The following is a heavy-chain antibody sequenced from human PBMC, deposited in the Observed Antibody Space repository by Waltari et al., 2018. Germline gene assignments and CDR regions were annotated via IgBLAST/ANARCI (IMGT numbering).Heavy chain of an antibody. D-gene: IGHD6-19*01. CDR2: IGSKANPSAT. CDR3: TRHGAGWVPFDC. Sequence: EVQLVESGGGLVQPGGSLRLSCGAYGFRITDSAIHWVRQASGKGLEWVGRIGSKANPSATAYNASVRGRFTISRDDLKNTAHLQMNNLQPEDTAVYFCTRHGAGWVPFDCWGQGTLVTVSS. V-gene: IGHV3-73*01. J-gene: IGHJ4*01. CDR1: GFRITDSA.